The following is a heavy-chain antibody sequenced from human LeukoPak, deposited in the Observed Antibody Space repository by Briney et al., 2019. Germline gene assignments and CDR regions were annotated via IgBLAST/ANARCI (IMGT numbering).Heavy chain of an antibody. CDR2: INPNSGAT. J-gene: IGHJ4*02. D-gene: IGHD3-3*01. Sequence: ASVKVSCKASGYTFAGYYMHWVRQAPGQGLEWMGWINPNSGATNYVQKFQGRVTMTRDTSISTVYMELSRLRSDDTAVYYCARDRAGKITIFGVGIDYWGQGTLVTVSS. CDR1: GYTFAGYY. CDR3: ARDRAGKITIFGVGIDY. V-gene: IGHV1-2*02.